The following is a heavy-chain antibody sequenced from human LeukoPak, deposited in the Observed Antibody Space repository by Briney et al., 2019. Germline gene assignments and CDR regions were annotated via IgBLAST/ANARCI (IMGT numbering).Heavy chain of an antibody. V-gene: IGHV1-2*02. D-gene: IGHD2-15*01. CDR1: EYTFTGYY. Sequence: GASVKVSCKTSEYTFTGYYIHWVRQAPGQGLEWLGWINPNGGGTNYAQKFQGRVTMTRDTSISTAYMELSRLTSDDTAVYYCAREGYCTGGSCLDVWGQGTTVTVSS. CDR3: AREGYCTGGSCLDV. CDR2: INPNGGGT. J-gene: IGHJ6*02.